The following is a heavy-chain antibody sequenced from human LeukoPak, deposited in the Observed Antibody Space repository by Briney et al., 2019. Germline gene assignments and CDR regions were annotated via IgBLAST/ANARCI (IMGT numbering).Heavy chain of an antibody. CDR3: TRDRGYQWLVPFDY. CDR2: IRSKASGGTT. CDR1: GFNFGDYA. V-gene: IGHV3-49*04. J-gene: IGHJ4*03. D-gene: IGHD6-19*01. Sequence: PGGSLRLSCTASGFNFGDYAMTWVRQAPGKGLEWVGFIRSKASGGTTEYAASVNGRFTVSRDDSKSIAYLQMNSLKNEDTAIYYCTRDRGYQWLVPFDYWGHGTLVTVSS.